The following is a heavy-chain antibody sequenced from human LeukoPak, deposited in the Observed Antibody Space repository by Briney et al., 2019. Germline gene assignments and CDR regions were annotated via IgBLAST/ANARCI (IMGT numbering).Heavy chain of an antibody. J-gene: IGHJ4*02. D-gene: IGHD2-15*01. CDR2: ISGDGGST. V-gene: IGHV3-43*02. Sequence: GGSLRLSCAASGFTFSSFAMHCVRQAPGKGLEWVSLISGDGGSTYYADSVKGRFTISRDNSKNSLYLQMNSLRTEDTALYYCAREVVVAAILFDYWGQGTLVTVSS. CDR1: GFTFSSFA. CDR3: AREVVVAAILFDY.